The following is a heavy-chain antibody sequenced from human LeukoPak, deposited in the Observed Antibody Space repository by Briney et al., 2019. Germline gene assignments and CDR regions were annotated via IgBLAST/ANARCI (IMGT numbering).Heavy chain of an antibody. Sequence: GESLKISCKGSVYSFTSYWIGWVRQMPGKGLEWMGIIYPGDSDTRYSPSFQGQVTISADKSISTAYLQWSSLKASDTAMYYCARQRSSHYGSGELDYWGQGTLVTVSS. D-gene: IGHD3-10*01. CDR2: IYPGDSDT. V-gene: IGHV5-51*01. J-gene: IGHJ4*02. CDR1: VYSFTSYW. CDR3: ARQRSSHYGSGELDY.